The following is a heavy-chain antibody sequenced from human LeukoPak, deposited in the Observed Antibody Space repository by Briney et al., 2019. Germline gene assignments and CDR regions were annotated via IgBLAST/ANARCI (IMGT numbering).Heavy chain of an antibody. CDR3: ARRGYNYDFYY. Sequence: GESLKISCKASGYSFTSYWIGWVRHMPGKGLEWMEIIYPGDSATRYSPSFQGQVTISTDKSVTTAYLQWNSLKASDTAMYYCARRGYNYDFYYWGQGTLVTVSS. CDR1: GYSFTSYW. CDR2: IYPGDSAT. V-gene: IGHV5-51*01. J-gene: IGHJ4*02. D-gene: IGHD3-22*01.